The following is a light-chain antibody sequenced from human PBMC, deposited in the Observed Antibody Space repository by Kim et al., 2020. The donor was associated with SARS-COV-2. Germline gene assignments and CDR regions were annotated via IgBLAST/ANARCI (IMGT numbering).Light chain of an antibody. Sequence: IVMTQSPDSLAVSLGERATINCKSSRTVLYNKNYLAWYQQKPGQPPKLLIYWASTRESGVPDRFSGSGSGTDFTLTINSLRAEDVAVYYCQQYYITPLTFGGGTKVDIK. J-gene: IGKJ4*01. CDR2: WAS. CDR3: QQYYITPLT. CDR1: RTVLYNKNY. V-gene: IGKV4-1*01.